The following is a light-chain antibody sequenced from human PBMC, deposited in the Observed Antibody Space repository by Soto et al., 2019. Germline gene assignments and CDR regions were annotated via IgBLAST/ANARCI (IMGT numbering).Light chain of an antibody. V-gene: IGKV1-5*03. CDR3: LHYNSYPWM. J-gene: IGKJ1*01. CDR1: QSISVW. CDR2: KAS. Sequence: DIQMTQSPSTLSASVGDRVTITCRASQSISVWLAWYQQKPGKVPKLLINKASGLESGVPSRFSASGFGTEFTLTITSLQPDDFETYYGLHYNSYPWMFGQGTKVEIK.